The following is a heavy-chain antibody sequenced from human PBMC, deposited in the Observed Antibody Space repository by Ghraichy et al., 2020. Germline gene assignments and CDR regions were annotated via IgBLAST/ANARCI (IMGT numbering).Heavy chain of an antibody. V-gene: IGHV4-59*08. J-gene: IGHJ4*02. CDR1: GGSISSYC. D-gene: IGHD3-22*01. CDR3: ARQELDYYDSSGYFDY. CDR2: IYYSGST. Sequence: SETLSLTCTVSGGSISSYCWSWIRQPPGKGLEWIGYIYYSGSTNYNPSLKSRVTISVDTSKNQFSLKLNSVTAADTAVYYCARQELDYYDSSGYFDYWGQGTLVTVSS.